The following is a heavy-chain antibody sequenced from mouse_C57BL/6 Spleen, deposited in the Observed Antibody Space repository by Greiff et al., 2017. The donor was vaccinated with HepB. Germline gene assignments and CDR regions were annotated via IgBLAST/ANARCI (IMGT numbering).Heavy chain of an antibody. CDR3: ASYYYGSSYGGDY. Sequence: VQLQQSGAELVKPGASVKISCKASGYAFSSYWMNWVKQRPGKGLEWIGQIYPGDGDTNYNGKFKGKATLTADTSSSPAYMQLSSLTSEDSAVYFCASYYYGSSYGGDYWGQGTSVTVSS. CDR2: IYPGDGDT. V-gene: IGHV1-80*01. J-gene: IGHJ4*01. CDR1: GYAFSSYW. D-gene: IGHD1-1*01.